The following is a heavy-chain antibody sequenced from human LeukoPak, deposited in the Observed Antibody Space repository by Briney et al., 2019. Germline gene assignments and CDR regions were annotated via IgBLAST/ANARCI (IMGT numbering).Heavy chain of an antibody. Sequence: SVKDSCKTSGCTYISYGSSWVGPAAGKGGDWMGWISAYNDNTNNAQTLQGRDTMTTVPSTSTAYMELTSMRSDGTAVYYCARNCSSTSCYSRPFDYWGQGTLVTVSS. CDR2: ISAYNDNT. J-gene: IGHJ4*02. D-gene: IGHD2-2*01. V-gene: IGHV1-18*01. CDR1: GCTYISYG. CDR3: ARNCSSTSCYSRPFDY.